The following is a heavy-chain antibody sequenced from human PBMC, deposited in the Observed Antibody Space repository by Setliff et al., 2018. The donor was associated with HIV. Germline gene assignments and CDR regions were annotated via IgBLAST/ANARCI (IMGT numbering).Heavy chain of an antibody. V-gene: IGHV3-74*01. J-gene: IGHJ3*02. CDR1: GFTFSNYW. CDR3: ASSNVVVVTASVSDAFDI. D-gene: IGHD2-21*02. CDR2: INTDGSSM. Sequence: LRLSCVASGFTFSNYWMHWVRQAPGKGLVWVSRINTDGSSMSHADSVKGRFTISRDNAKNTLFLQMNSLRAEDTAVYYCASSNVVVVTASVSDAFDIWGQGTMVTVSS.